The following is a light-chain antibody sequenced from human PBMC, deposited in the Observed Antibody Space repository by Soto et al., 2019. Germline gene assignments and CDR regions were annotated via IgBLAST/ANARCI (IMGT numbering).Light chain of an antibody. J-gene: IGKJ5*01. V-gene: IGKV3-11*01. CDR2: ADS. CDR1: QSVSGY. Sequence: IMLSQSPATRSLSPGETAAASCRASQSVSGYIGWYQQKPGQAPRLLIYADSNRATGIPARFSGSGSGTDFTLTISSLEPEDFSVYYCQQRYNWPITFGQGTRL. CDR3: QQRYNWPIT.